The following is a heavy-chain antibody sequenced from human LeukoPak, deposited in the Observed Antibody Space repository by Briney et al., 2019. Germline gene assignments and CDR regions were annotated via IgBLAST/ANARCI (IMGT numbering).Heavy chain of an antibody. CDR2: INHSGST. Sequence: WXWXRXPPXKGLEWIGEINHSGSTNYNPSLKSRVTISVDTSKNQFSLKLSSVTAADTAVYYCARARYGDYPYDYWGQGTLVTVSS. V-gene: IGHV4-34*01. J-gene: IGHJ4*02. CDR3: ARARYGDYPYDY. D-gene: IGHD4-17*01.